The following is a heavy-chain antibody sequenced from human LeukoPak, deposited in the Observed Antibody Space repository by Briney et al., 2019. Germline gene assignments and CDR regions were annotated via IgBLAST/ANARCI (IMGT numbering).Heavy chain of an antibody. CDR1: GFTFSSYA. CDR3: ARYSGAYSGAFDI. CDR2: ISGSGGST. V-gene: IGHV3-23*01. D-gene: IGHD1-26*01. J-gene: IGHJ3*02. Sequence: GALRLSFAASGFTFSSYALGWVRQGPGKGLGLGPAISGSGGSTYYADSVKGRFTISRDNSKNTLYLQMNSLRAEDTAVYYCARYSGAYSGAFDIWGQGTMVTVSS.